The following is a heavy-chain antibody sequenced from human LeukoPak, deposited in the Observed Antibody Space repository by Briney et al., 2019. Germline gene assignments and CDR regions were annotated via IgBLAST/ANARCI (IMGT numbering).Heavy chain of an antibody. D-gene: IGHD3-3*01. Sequence: SETLSLTCTVSGGSISSYYWSWIRRPPGKGLEWIGYIYYSGSTNYNPSLKSRVTISVDTSKNQFSLKLSSVTAADTAVYYCARETYYDFWSGFRAAAFDIWGQGTMVTVSS. V-gene: IGHV4-59*01. CDR2: IYYSGST. J-gene: IGHJ3*02. CDR3: ARETYYDFWSGFRAAAFDI. CDR1: GGSISSYY.